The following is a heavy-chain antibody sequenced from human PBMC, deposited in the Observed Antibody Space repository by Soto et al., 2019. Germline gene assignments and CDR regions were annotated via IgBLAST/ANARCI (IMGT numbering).Heavy chain of an antibody. CDR3: ARLAEWEYYDGMDV. Sequence: EVQLVESGGGLVQPGGSLKLSCAVSGFTFSVSAIHWVRQASGKGLEWVGRIRSKADNYATAYAASVKGTFSISRDDSKTTAYLLMRSLDTEDTAVYYCARLAEWEYYDGMDVWGQGTTVTVSS. CDR1: GFTFSVSA. J-gene: IGHJ6*02. V-gene: IGHV3-73*02. CDR2: IRSKADNYAT. D-gene: IGHD1-26*01.